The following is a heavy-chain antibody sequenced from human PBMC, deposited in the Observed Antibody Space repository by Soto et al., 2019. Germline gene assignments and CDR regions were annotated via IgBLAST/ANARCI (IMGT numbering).Heavy chain of an antibody. J-gene: IGHJ3*02. CDR2: IYYSGST. CDR3: SRHQAVAGTNDAFAI. V-gene: IGHV4-39*01. CDR1: DGSISSSSYY. D-gene: IGHD6-19*01. Sequence: PSETLSLTCTVSDGSISSSSYYWGGIRQPPGKGLEWIGSIYYSGSTYYNPSLKSRVTISVDTSKNQFPLKLSSVTAADTAVFYCSRHQAVAGTNDAFAIRGQGTMVPVSS.